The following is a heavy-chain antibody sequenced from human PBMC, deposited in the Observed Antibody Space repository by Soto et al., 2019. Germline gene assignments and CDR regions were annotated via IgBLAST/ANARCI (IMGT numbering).Heavy chain of an antibody. J-gene: IGHJ4*02. CDR1: GGSFSGYY. CDR3: ARERCSCYYYSDYFDY. D-gene: IGHD3-22*01. V-gene: IGHV4-34*01. Sequence: QVQLQQWGAGLLKPSETLSLTCAVYGGSFSGYYWSWIRQPPGKGLEWIGEINHSGSTNYNPSLKSRVTISVDTSKNQCSLKLSSVTAADTAVDYCARERCSCYYYSDYFDYWGQGTLVTVSS. CDR2: INHSGST.